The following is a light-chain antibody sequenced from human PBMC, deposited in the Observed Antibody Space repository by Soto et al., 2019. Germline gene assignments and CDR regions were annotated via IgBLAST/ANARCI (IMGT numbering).Light chain of an antibody. V-gene: IGKV1-39*01. CDR3: QQYYSYPWT. J-gene: IGKJ1*01. CDR2: AAS. CDR1: QSISTS. Sequence: DIQMTQSPSSLSASVGYRVTITCRASQSISTSLSWYQQKPGKAPKLLIYAASTLQSGVPSRFSGSGSGTDFTLTISCLQSEDFATYYCQQYYSYPWTFGQGTKVDIK.